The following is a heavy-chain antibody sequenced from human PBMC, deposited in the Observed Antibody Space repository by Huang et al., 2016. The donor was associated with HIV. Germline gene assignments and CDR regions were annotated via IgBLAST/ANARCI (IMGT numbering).Heavy chain of an antibody. CDR3: ARLPGSITMIRGVITDPY. D-gene: IGHD3-10*01. Sequence: QLQLQESGPGLVKPSETLSLTCTVSGGSIRSDNYYWGWIRQPPGKGLEWIGSIYYSGSTYYHPSLKRRVTIPVDTSKNHFSLRMRSVTAADTAVYYCARLPGSITMIRGVITDPYWGQGTLVTVSS. J-gene: IGHJ4*02. CDR2: IYYSGST. CDR1: GGSIRSDNYY. V-gene: IGHV4-39*02.